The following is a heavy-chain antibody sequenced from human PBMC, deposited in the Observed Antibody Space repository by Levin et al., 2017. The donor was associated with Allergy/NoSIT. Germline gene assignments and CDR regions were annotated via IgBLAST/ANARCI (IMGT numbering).Heavy chain of an antibody. D-gene: IGHD3-10*01. CDR2: ISGSGGST. J-gene: IGHJ4*02. V-gene: IGHV3-23*01. CDR3: AKYLVLLWFGESTSMSPIDY. CDR1: GFTFSSYA. Sequence: GESLKISCAASGFTFSSYAMSWVRQAPGKGLEWVSAISGSGGSTYYADSVKGRFTISRDNSKNTLYLQMNSLRAEDTAVYYCAKYLVLLWFGESTSMSPIDYWGQGTLVTVSS.